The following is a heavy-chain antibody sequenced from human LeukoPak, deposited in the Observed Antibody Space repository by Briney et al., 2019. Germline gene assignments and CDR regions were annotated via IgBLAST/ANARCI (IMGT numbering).Heavy chain of an antibody. D-gene: IGHD3-10*01. CDR3: ARGFGRP. CDR2: IKQDGSEK. V-gene: IGHV3-7*03. Sequence: GGSLRLSCAASGYTFNSNAMTWVRQAPGKGLEWVANIKQDGSEKYYVDSVKGRFTISRDNAKKSLYLQMNSLRAEDTAVYYCARGFGRPWGQGTLVTVSS. CDR1: GYTFNSNA. J-gene: IGHJ5*02.